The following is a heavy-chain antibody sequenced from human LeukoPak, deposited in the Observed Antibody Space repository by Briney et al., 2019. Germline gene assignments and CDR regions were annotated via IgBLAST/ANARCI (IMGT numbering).Heavy chain of an antibody. Sequence: PGGSLRLSCAASGFTFSSYSMNWVRQAPGKGLEWVSSISSGSSYIYYADSVKGRFTISRDNAKNSLYLQMNSLRAEDTAVYYCATPPYYYDSSGYYPLDYWGQGTLVTVSS. CDR1: GFTFSSYS. CDR2: ISSGSSYI. D-gene: IGHD3-22*01. V-gene: IGHV3-21*01. J-gene: IGHJ4*02. CDR3: ATPPYYYDSSGYYPLDY.